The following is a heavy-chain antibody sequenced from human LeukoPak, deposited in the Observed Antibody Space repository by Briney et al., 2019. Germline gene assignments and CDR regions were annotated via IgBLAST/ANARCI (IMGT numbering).Heavy chain of an antibody. CDR2: ISSSSSYI. V-gene: IGHV3-21*01. CDR3: ARDRGRPAANDAFDI. J-gene: IGHJ3*02. CDR1: GFTFSSYS. Sequence: GGSLRLSCAASGFTFSSYSMNWVRQAPGKGLEWASSISSSSSYIYYADSVKGRFTISRDNAKNSLYLQMNSLRAEDTAVYYCARDRGRPAANDAFDIWGQGTMVTVSS. D-gene: IGHD2-2*01.